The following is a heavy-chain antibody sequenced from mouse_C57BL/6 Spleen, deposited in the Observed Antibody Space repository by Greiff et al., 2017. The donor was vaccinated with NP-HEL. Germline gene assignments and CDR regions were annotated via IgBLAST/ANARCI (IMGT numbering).Heavy chain of an antibody. CDR3: ARRGDYDYDDY. J-gene: IGHJ2*01. CDR1: GYTFTSYW. Sequence: VQLKQPGAELVKPGASVKLSCKASGYTFTSYWMQWVKQRPGQGLEWIGEIDPSDSYTNYNQKFKGKATLTVDTSSSTAYMQLSSLTSEDSAVYYCARRGDYDYDDYWGQGTTLTVSS. V-gene: IGHV1-50*01. CDR2: IDPSDSYT. D-gene: IGHD2-4*01.